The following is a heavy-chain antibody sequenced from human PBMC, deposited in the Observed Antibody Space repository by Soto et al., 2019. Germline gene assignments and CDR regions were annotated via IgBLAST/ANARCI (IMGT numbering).Heavy chain of an antibody. CDR1: GLNFDDFA. V-gene: IGHV3-9*01. J-gene: IGHJ4*02. D-gene: IGHD3-3*01. Sequence: LRLSCVGTGLNFDDFAMHWVRQAPGKGLEWVSGITWNSRVLAYADSVKGRFTISRDNARNSLYLQMDRLRDEDTALYYCAKGRYDFWSPYYFDSWGQGTLVTVSS. CDR2: ITWNSRVL. CDR3: AKGRYDFWSPYYFDS.